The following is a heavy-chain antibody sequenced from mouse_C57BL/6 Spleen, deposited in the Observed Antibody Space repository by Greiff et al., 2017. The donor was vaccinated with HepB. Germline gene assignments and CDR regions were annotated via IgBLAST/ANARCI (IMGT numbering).Heavy chain of an antibody. D-gene: IGHD1-1*02. J-gene: IGHJ2*01. Sequence: VQLQQSGPELVKPGASVKLSCKASGYTFTSYDINWVKQRPGQGLEWIGWIYPRDGSTKYNEKFKGKATLTVDTSSSTAYMELHSLTSEDSAVYFCVMGNYFDYWGQSTTLTVSS. CDR1: GYTFTSYD. V-gene: IGHV1-85*01. CDR3: VMGNYFDY. CDR2: IYPRDGST.